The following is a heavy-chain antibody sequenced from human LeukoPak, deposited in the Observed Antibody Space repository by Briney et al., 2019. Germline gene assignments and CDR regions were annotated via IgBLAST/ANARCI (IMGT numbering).Heavy chain of an antibody. J-gene: IGHJ3*01. D-gene: IGHD3-16*01. CDR1: GFTFSSYG. CDR2: ISGSGGST. CDR3: ARVGAVGGVFRAFDL. Sequence: GGSLRLSCAASGFTFSSYGMSWVRQAPGKGLGWVSAISGSGGSTYFADSVKGRFTISRGNSKNTLYLQMNSLRAEDTAVYYCARVGAVGGVFRAFDLWGQGTMVTVSS. V-gene: IGHV3-23*01.